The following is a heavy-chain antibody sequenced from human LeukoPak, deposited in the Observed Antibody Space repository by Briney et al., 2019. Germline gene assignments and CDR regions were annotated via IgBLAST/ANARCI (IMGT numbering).Heavy chain of an antibody. CDR1: GGSIDTYY. J-gene: IGHJ4*02. Sequence: SETLSLTCTVSGGSIDTYYWNWIRKPPAKGLEWIGYVFHTGSTNHNPSLKSRVTISVDTSKNQFSLKLSSVTAADTAVYYCARDRGSQPFIDYWGQGTLVTVSS. D-gene: IGHD1-26*01. CDR3: ARDRGSQPFIDY. CDR2: VFHTGST. V-gene: IGHV4-59*01.